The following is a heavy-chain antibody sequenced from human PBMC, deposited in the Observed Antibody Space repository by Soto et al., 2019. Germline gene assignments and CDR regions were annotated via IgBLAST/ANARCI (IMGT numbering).Heavy chain of an antibody. J-gene: IGHJ4*02. Sequence: GSLTLCCAASGFTFSNTWMSWVRQAPGKGLEWVGRIKSKTDGGTTDYAAPVKGRFTISRDDSKNTLYLQMNSLKTEDTAVYYCTTAVGSSWPYFDYWGQGTLVTVSS. D-gene: IGHD6-13*01. V-gene: IGHV3-15*01. CDR3: TTAVGSSWPYFDY. CDR1: GFTFSNTW. CDR2: IKSKTDGGTT.